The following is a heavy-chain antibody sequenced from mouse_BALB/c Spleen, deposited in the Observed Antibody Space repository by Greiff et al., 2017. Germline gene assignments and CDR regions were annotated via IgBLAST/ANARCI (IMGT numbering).Heavy chain of an antibody. CDR3: ARGDYGYFDY. CDR2: ISSGGSYT. D-gene: IGHD2-4*01. Sequence: EVKLMESGGDLVKPGGSLKLSCAASGFTFSSYAMSWVRQSPEKRLEWVAEISSGGSYTYYPDTVTGRFTISRDNAKNTLYLEMSSLRSEDTAMYYCARGDYGYFDYWGQGTTLTVSS. J-gene: IGHJ2*01. CDR1: GFTFSSYA. V-gene: IGHV5-9-4*01.